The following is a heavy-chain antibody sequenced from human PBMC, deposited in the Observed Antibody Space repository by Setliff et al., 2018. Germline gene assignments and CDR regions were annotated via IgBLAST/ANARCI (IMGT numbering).Heavy chain of an antibody. CDR2: IFYSGSS. D-gene: IGHD4-17*01. CDR1: GVSIRSYY. Sequence: SETLSLTCSVSGVSIRSYYWSWIRQPPGKGLEWIGYIFYSGSSNYNPSLQSRVSISVDTSKNQLSLKLDSLTAADTAVYFCARLPRTVTHFDYWGQGALVTVSS. J-gene: IGHJ4*02. V-gene: IGHV4-59*01. CDR3: ARLPRTVTHFDY.